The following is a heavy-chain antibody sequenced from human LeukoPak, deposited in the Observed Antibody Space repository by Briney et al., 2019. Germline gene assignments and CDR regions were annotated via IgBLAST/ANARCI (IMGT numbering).Heavy chain of an antibody. CDR1: GGTFSSYA. D-gene: IGHD5-18*01. CDR2: IIPILGIA. J-gene: IGHJ4*02. V-gene: IGHV1-69*04. Sequence: GASVKVSCKASGGTFSSYAISWVRQAPGQGLEWMGRIIPILGIANYAQKFQGRVTITADKSTSTAYMELSSLRSEDTAVYYCARDTGGYSYEDYWGQGTLVTVSS. CDR3: ARDTGGYSYEDY.